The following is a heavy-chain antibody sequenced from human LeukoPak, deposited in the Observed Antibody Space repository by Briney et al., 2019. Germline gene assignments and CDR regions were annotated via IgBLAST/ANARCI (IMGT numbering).Heavy chain of an antibody. J-gene: IGHJ4*02. CDR2: INYNGIT. V-gene: IGHV4-59*01. CDR1: GGSISSFY. Sequence: PSETLSLTCTVSGGSISSFYWSWIRQSPGKGLEWIGYINYNGITNYKPSLNSRVTVSVDTSNNQFSLRLSSVTAADTAVYYCARQRVTILGVRGAFDSWGQGMLVTVSS. D-gene: IGHD3-3*01. CDR3: ARQRVTILGVRGAFDS.